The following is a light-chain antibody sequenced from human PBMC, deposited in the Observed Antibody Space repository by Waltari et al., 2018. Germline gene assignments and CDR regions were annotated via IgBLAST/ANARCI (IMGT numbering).Light chain of an antibody. CDR3: QQYGSTTLT. V-gene: IGKV3-20*01. J-gene: IGKJ4*01. CDR1: QSVSSSY. CDR2: GAS. Sequence: EIVLTQSPGTLSLSPGERATLSCRASQSVSSSYLAWYQQKPGQAPRLLIYGASSRAPDIPHRFSVSGYGTDFTRTISRLEPEEFAVYYCQQYGSTTLTFGGGTKVEIK.